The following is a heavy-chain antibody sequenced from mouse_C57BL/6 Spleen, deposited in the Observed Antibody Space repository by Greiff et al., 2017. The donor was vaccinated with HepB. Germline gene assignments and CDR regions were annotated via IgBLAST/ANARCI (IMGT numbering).Heavy chain of an antibody. CDR3: TRKSWDGAWFAY. J-gene: IGHJ3*01. D-gene: IGHD4-1*01. Sequence: VQLQQSGAELVRPGASVTLSCKASGYTFTDYEMHWVKQTPVHGLEWIGAIDPETGGTAYNQKFKGKAILTADKSSSTAYMELRSLTSEDSAVYYCTRKSWDGAWFAYWGQGTLVTVSA. V-gene: IGHV1-15*01. CDR2: IDPETGGT. CDR1: GYTFTDYE.